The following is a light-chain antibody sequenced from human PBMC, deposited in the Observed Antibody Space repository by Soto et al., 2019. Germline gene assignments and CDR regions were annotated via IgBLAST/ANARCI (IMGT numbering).Light chain of an antibody. J-gene: IGLJ3*02. CDR3: CSYAGSYTWV. CDR1: SSDVGGYNY. Sequence: QSALTQPRSVSGSPGQSVTISCTGTSSDVGGYNYVSWYQQHPGKAPKLMFYDVSERPSGVPDRFSGSKSGNTASLTISGLQAEDESDYYSCSYAGSYTWVFGGGTKLTVL. V-gene: IGLV2-11*01. CDR2: DVS.